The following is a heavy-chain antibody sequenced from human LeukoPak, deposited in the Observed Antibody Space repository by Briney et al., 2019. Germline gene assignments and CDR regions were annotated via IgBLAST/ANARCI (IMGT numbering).Heavy chain of an antibody. D-gene: IGHD3-10*01. J-gene: IGHJ5*02. CDR3: ARDYYGLNWFDP. CDR2: ISYDGSNK. V-gene: IGHV3-30*04. CDR1: GFTFSSYA. Sequence: GGSLRLSCAASGFTFSSYAMHWVRQAPGKGLEWVAVISYDGSNKYYADSVKGRFTIPRDNSKNTLYLQMNSLRAEDTAVYYCARDYYGLNWFDPWGQGTLVTVSS.